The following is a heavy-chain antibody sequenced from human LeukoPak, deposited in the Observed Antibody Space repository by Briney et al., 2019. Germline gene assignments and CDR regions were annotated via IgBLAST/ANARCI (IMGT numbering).Heavy chain of an antibody. J-gene: IGHJ4*02. CDR1: GFTFSSYD. Sequence: GGSLRLSCAASGFTFSSYDMHWVRQAPGKGLVWVSRINSDGSSTSYADSVKGRFTISRDNAKKTLYLQMNSLRVEDTAVYYCARSFRSSGSENFDYWGQGTLVTVSS. CDR2: INSDGSST. D-gene: IGHD3-10*01. CDR3: ARSFRSSGSENFDY. V-gene: IGHV3-74*01.